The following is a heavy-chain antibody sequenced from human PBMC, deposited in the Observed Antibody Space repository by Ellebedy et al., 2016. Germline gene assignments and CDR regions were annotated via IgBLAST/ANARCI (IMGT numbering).Heavy chain of an antibody. CDR1: GFTFSSYS. Sequence: GGSLRLXXAASGFTFSSYSMNWVRQAPGKGLEWVSSISSSSSYIYYADSVKGRFTISRDNAKNSLYLQMNSLRAEDTAVYYCARDQGDRYTVRGVTAYYYGMDVWGQGTTVTVSS. CDR2: ISSSSSYI. CDR3: ARDQGDRYTVRGVTAYYYGMDV. D-gene: IGHD3-10*01. J-gene: IGHJ6*02. V-gene: IGHV3-21*01.